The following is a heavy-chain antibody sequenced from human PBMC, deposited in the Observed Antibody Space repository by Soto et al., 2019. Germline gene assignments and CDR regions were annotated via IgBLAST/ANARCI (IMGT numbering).Heavy chain of an antibody. CDR2: IFPDDSDT. CDR3: GRLDDSGTVIDY. D-gene: IGHD1-26*01. J-gene: IGHJ4*02. Sequence: LKISCEGSGYDFANYWIAWVRQMPGKGLEWMGIIFPDDSDTKYSPSFQGQVTISADRSINTAYLQWSSLKASDGAMYYCGRLDDSGTVIDYWGQGTLVTVSS. CDR1: GYDFANYW. V-gene: IGHV5-51*01.